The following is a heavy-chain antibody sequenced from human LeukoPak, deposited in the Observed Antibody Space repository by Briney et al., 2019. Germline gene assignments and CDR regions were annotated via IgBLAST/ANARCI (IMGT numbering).Heavy chain of an antibody. CDR3: ARGGYYGAYLDY. J-gene: IGHJ4*02. Sequence: GGSLRLSCAASGFTVSSNYMGWVRQAPGQGLEWVSVIYSGGSTYYADSVKGRFTISRDNSKNTLYLQMNSLRAEDTAVYYCARGGYYGAYLDYWGQGTLVTVSS. D-gene: IGHD4-17*01. V-gene: IGHV3-66*01. CDR2: IYSGGST. CDR1: GFTVSSNY.